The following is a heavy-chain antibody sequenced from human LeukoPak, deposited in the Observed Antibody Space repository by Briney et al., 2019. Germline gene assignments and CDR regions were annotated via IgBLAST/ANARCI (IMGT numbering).Heavy chain of an antibody. D-gene: IGHD5-24*01. CDR3: ARGATISETGYFDF. CDR2: IDHRGDT. J-gene: IGHJ4*03. V-gene: IGHV4-34*01. Sequence: PSETLSLTCAVYGGSFSPYYWSWIRQSPGTGLEWIAEIDHRGDTNYNPSVKSRVTISVDTSKNQFSLKLRSLSAADTAVYYCARGATISETGYFDFWGQGTLVTVSS. CDR1: GGSFSPYY.